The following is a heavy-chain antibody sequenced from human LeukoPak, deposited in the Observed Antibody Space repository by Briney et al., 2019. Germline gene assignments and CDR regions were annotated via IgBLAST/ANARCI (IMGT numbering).Heavy chain of an antibody. D-gene: IGHD3-16*01. CDR3: AKDSWLKSYYYYGMDV. Sequence: RGSLRLSCAASGFTFSSYGMHWVRQAPGKGMEWVAVISYDGSNKYYADSVKGRFTISRDNSKNTLYLQMNSLRAEDTAVYYCAKDSWLKSYYYYGMDVWGQGTTVTVSS. CDR2: ISYDGSNK. V-gene: IGHV3-30*18. CDR1: GFTFSSYG. J-gene: IGHJ6*02.